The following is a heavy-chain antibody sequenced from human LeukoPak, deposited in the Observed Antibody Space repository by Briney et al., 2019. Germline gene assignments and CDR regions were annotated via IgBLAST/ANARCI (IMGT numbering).Heavy chain of an antibody. J-gene: IGHJ4*02. V-gene: IGHV3-30-3*01. Sequence: GRSLRLSCAASGFTFSSYAMHWVRQAPGKGLEWVAVISYDGSNKYYADSVKGRFTISRDNAKNSLYLQMNSLRAEDTAVYYCAREGDDSSGYSYQPPDYWGQGTLVTVSS. D-gene: IGHD3-22*01. CDR2: ISYDGSNK. CDR3: AREGDDSSGYSYQPPDY. CDR1: GFTFSSYA.